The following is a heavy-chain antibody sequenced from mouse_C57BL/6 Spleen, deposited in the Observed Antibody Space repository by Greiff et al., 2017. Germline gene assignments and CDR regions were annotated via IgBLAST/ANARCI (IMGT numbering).Heavy chain of an antibody. Sequence: EVKLMESGPGLVKPSQSLSLTCSVTGYSITSGYYWNWIRQFPGNKLEWMGYISYDGSNNYNPSLKNRISITRDTSKNQFFLKLNSVTTEDTATYYCARGRYSNYECAYWGQGTLVTVSA. CDR1: GYSITSGYY. CDR3: ARGRYSNYECAY. D-gene: IGHD2-5*01. V-gene: IGHV3-6*01. J-gene: IGHJ3*01. CDR2: ISYDGSN.